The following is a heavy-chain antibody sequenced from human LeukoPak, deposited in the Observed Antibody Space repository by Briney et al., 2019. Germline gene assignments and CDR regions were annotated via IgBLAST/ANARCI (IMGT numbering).Heavy chain of an antibody. CDR2: ISSSSSYI. Sequence: PGGSLRLSCAASGFTFSSYSMNWVRQAPGKGLEWVSSISSSSSYIYYADSVKGRFTISRDNAKNSLYLQMNSLRAEDTAVYYCARDRGRYYGSGSYYSGADYYYYMDVWGKGTTVTVSS. J-gene: IGHJ6*03. CDR1: GFTFSSYS. CDR3: ARDRGRYYGSGSYYSGADYYYYMDV. V-gene: IGHV3-21*01. D-gene: IGHD3-10*01.